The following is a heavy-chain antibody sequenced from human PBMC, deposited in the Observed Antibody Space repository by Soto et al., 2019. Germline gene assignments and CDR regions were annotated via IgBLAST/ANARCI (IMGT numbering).Heavy chain of an antibody. CDR2: IYYSGNT. CDR3: ARGIRDFDS. J-gene: IGHJ4*02. Sequence: SETLSLTYTVSGGSISGYYWSWIRQPPWKGLEWIGYIYYSGNTNYNPSLKSRVTISVDTSKNQFSLKLTSVTAADTAVYYCARGIRDFDSSGQGTLVTVSS. V-gene: IGHV4-59*01. CDR1: GGSISGYY. D-gene: IGHD5-18*01.